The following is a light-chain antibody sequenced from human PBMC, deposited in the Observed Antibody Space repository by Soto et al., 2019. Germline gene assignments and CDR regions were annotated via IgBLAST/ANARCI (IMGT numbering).Light chain of an antibody. V-gene: IGLV1-44*01. Sequence: QAVVPQPPSASGTPGPRVTISCSGSSSNIGSNTVNWYQQLPGTAPKLLIYSNNQRPSGVPDRFSGSKSGTSASLAISGLQSEDEADYYCAAWDDSLNGVVFGGGTKVTVL. J-gene: IGLJ2*01. CDR3: AAWDDSLNGVV. CDR2: SNN. CDR1: SSNIGSNT.